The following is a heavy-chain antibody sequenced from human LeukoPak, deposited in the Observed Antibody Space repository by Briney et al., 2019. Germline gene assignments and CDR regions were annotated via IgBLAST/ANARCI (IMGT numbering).Heavy chain of an antibody. J-gene: IGHJ4*02. CDR1: GYTFTGYY. D-gene: IGHD6-6*01. Sequence: GASVKVSCKASGYTFTGYYMHWVRQAPGQGLEWMGWINPNSGGTNYAQKFQGRVTMTRDTSISTAYMELSRLRSDDTAVYYCARDRSSSFLPFDYWGQGTLVTVSS. V-gene: IGHV1-2*02. CDR2: INPNSGGT. CDR3: ARDRSSSFLPFDY.